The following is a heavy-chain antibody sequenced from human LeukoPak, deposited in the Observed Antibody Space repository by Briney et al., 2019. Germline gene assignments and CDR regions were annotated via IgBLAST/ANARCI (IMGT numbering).Heavy chain of an antibody. CDR2: ISSSSSTI. Sequence: PGGSLRLSCAASGFTFSSYGMNWVRQAPGKGLEWVSYISSSSSTIYYADSVKGRFTISRDNAKNSLYLQMNSLRAEDTAVYYCARPSGSYYSDAFDIWGQGTMVTVSS. D-gene: IGHD1-26*01. V-gene: IGHV3-48*01. CDR3: ARPSGSYYSDAFDI. J-gene: IGHJ3*02. CDR1: GFTFSSYG.